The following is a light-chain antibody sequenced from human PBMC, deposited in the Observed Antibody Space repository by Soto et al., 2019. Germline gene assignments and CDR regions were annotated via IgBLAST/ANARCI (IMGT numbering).Light chain of an antibody. J-gene: IGKJ1*01. CDR2: ATS. CDR1: QGITND. V-gene: IGKV1-17*01. CDR3: LQHNSYPWT. Sequence: DIQMTQSPSSLSASVGDRVTITCRASQGITNDLGWYQQKPGKAPKRLIYATSSLQSGVPSRFSGSGYGTEFTLTISSLQPDDFATYYCLQHNSYPWTFGQGTKVEIK.